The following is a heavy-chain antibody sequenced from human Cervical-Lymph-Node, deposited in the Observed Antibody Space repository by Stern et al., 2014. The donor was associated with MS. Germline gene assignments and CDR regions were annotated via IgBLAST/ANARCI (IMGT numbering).Heavy chain of an antibody. CDR1: GYSFTAYF. J-gene: IGHJ4*02. CDR3: ARDRGSHSDY. CDR2: ISTDTGGA. Sequence: QVQLMQSGAEVKKPGASVKVSCKASGYSFTAYFIHWVRQAPGQGLEWMGWISTDTGGANYAHQGRVTMTRDTSISTTYMELSRLRSDDTAVYYCARDRGSHSDYWGQGTLVTVSS. D-gene: IGHD1-26*01. V-gene: IGHV1-2*02.